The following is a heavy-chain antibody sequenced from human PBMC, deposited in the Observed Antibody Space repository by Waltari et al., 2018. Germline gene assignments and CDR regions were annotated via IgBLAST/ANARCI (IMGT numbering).Heavy chain of an antibody. Sequence: EVQLEESGGGLVQPGGALRLSCAASGFTFSSYAMSWVRRAPGKGLEWDSGISGSGVGTYYADSVKGRFNISRDNSRNTLDLQMNSLRAEDTAVYYCAKGGGYFGSGTYYKNNWFDPWGQGTRVTVSS. D-gene: IGHD3-10*01. CDR3: AKGGGYFGSGTYYKNNWFDP. V-gene: IGHV3-23*04. CDR1: GFTFSSYA. J-gene: IGHJ5*02. CDR2: ISGSGVGT.